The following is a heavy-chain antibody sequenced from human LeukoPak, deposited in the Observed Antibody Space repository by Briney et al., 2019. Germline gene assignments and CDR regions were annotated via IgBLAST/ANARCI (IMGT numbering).Heavy chain of an antibody. D-gene: IGHD6-13*01. CDR2: IYYSGST. Sequence: PSETLSLTCTVSGGSISSYYWSWIRQPPGKGLEWIGYIYYSGSTNYNPSLKSRVTISVDTSKNQFSLKLSSVTAADTAVYYCARAETAYSSSWSYYYYGMDVWGQGTTVTVSS. CDR1: GGSISSYY. CDR3: ARAETAYSSSWSYYYYGMDV. J-gene: IGHJ6*02. V-gene: IGHV4-59*01.